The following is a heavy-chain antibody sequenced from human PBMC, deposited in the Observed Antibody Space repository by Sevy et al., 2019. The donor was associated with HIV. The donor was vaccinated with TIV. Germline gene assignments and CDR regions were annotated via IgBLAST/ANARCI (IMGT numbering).Heavy chain of an antibody. V-gene: IGHV3-7*03. J-gene: IGHJ6*02. CDR3: ARDCSSTSCLWGLDV. CDR1: GFTFSRYW. D-gene: IGHD2-2*01. Sequence: GGSLRLSCAASGFTFSRYWMSWVRQAPGKGLEWVANIKKDGSEKYYVDSVKGQFTISRDNAKNSLFLQMNSLRAEDTAVYYCARDCSSTSCLWGLDVWGQGTTVTVSS. CDR2: IKKDGSEK.